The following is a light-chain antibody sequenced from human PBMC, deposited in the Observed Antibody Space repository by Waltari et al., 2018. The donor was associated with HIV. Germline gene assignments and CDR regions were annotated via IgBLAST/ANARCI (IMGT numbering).Light chain of an antibody. CDR3: NSRDSSGNHLV. CDR1: SLRSYY. CDR2: GKN. V-gene: IGLV3-19*01. J-gene: IGLJ2*01. Sequence: SSELTQDPAVSVALGQTVRTTCQGDSLRSYYASWYQQKPGQAPVLVIYGKNNRPSGIPDRFSGSSSRNTASLTITGAQAEDEADYYCNSRDSSGNHLVFGGGTKLTVL.